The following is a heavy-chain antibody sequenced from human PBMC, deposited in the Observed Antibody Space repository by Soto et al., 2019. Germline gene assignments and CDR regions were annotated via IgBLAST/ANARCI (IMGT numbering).Heavy chain of an antibody. J-gene: IGHJ4*02. CDR2: IDYSGST. CDR1: GVSISSGDYY. CDR3: ARGGRTVFGRYFDY. Sequence: SETLSLTCTVSGVSISSGDYYWSWIRQPPGKGLEWIGYIDYSGSTYYNPSLRSRLTISVDTSKNQFSLRLSSVTAADTAVYYCARGGRTVFGRYFDYWGQGTRVTVSS. V-gene: IGHV4-30-4*01. D-gene: IGHD3-3*01.